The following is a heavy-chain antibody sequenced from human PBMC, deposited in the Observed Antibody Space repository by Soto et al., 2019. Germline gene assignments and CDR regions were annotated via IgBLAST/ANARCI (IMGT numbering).Heavy chain of an antibody. Sequence: VQLVQSGAEVRKPGASVKVSCKASGYTFSDYYVHWVREAPGQGLEWMGWINPSSGGTIYTQRFQGRVTVTRDTSINTVYMELSRLTSDDTAVYYCAREMGVIGAPGYTWFDPWGQGALVNVSS. CDR1: GYTFSDYY. D-gene: IGHD1-26*01. V-gene: IGHV1-2*02. CDR2: INPSSGGT. J-gene: IGHJ5*02. CDR3: AREMGVIGAPGYTWFDP.